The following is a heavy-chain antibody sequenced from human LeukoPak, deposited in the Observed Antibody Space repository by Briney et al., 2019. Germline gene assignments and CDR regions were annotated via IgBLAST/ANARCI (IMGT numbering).Heavy chain of an antibody. J-gene: IGHJ6*03. CDR1: GGTFSSYA. V-gene: IGHV1-69*13. CDR2: IIPIFGTA. Sequence: ASVKVSCKASGGTFSSYAISWVRQAPGQGLEWMGGIIPIFGTANYAQKFQGRVTITADESTSTAYMELSSLRSEDTAVYYCARVALARDFWSGYYMDVWGKGTTVTVSS. D-gene: IGHD3-3*01. CDR3: ARVALARDFWSGYYMDV.